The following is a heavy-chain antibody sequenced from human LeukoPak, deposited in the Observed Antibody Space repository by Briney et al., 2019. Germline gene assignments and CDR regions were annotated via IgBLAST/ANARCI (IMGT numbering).Heavy chain of an antibody. Sequence: ASVKVSCKASGYTFTSFGISWVRQAPGQGLEWMGWISAYNGNTNYAQKLQGRVTMTTDTSTSTAYMELRGLRSDDTAVYYCARDQDYGGNSGLDYFDYWGQGTLVTVSS. V-gene: IGHV1-18*01. CDR3: ARDQDYGGNSGLDYFDY. J-gene: IGHJ4*02. CDR1: GYTFTSFG. CDR2: ISAYNGNT. D-gene: IGHD4-23*01.